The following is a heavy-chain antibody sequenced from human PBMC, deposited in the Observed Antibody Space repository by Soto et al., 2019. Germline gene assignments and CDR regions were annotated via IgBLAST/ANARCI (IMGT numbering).Heavy chain of an antibody. V-gene: IGHV1-46*01. Sequence: QVQLVQSGAEVKKPGASVKVSCKASGYTFTSSYMHWVRQAPGQGLEWMGIINPSGGSTSYAQKFQGRVTMTRGTSTSTVYMELGSLRSEDTAVYYCARVYCSGGSCYGIDYWGQGTLVTVSS. CDR2: INPSGGST. CDR3: ARVYCSGGSCYGIDY. J-gene: IGHJ4*02. D-gene: IGHD2-15*01. CDR1: GYTFTSSY.